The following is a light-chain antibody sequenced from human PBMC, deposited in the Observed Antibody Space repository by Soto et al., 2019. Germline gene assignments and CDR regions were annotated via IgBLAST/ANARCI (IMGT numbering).Light chain of an antibody. CDR2: AAS. V-gene: IGKV1-12*01. Sequence: DIPMTQSPSSLSASVGDTVSITCRASQEIGTWLAWYQQRPGRAPNLLIYAASSLHTGVSSRFSGSGSGTDFTLTISSLQPEDFATYFCQQTNIFPLPFGGGTKVDIK. J-gene: IGKJ4*01. CDR3: QQTNIFPLP. CDR1: QEIGTW.